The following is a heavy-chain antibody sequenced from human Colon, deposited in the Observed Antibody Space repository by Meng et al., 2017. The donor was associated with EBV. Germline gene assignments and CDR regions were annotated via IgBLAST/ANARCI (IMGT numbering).Heavy chain of an antibody. J-gene: IGHJ4*02. D-gene: IGHD5-24*01. Sequence: VQRQEPGPGLVGLSGTLSLTCAVSGASISSNNWWSWVRQPPGKGLEWIGEIYHGGNTNYNPSLKSRVTISVDRSNDQFSLSLSSVTAADTAVYYCARGNAYNAPSFDYWGQGTLVTVFS. CDR2: IYHGGNT. CDR3: ARGNAYNAPSFDY. V-gene: IGHV4-4*02. CDR1: GASISSNNW.